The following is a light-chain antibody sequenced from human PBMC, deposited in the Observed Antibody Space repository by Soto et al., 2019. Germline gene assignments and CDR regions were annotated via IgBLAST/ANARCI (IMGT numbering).Light chain of an antibody. CDR3: QQYYSTPTWT. CDR2: WAS. J-gene: IGKJ1*01. V-gene: IGKV4-1*01. Sequence: IVMTQSPDSLAVSLGERATINCKSSQSVLYSSNNKNYLAWYQQKPGQPPKLLIYWASTRESGVPDRFSGSGSGTDFTLTISSLQAEDVAVYNCQQYYSTPTWTFGQGTKVEIK. CDR1: QSVLYSSNNKNY.